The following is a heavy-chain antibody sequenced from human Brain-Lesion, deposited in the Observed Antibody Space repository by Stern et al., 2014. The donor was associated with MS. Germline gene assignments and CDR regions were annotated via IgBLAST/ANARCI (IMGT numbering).Heavy chain of an antibody. CDR1: GGSISSGSDY. D-gene: IGHD5-18*01. CDR2: LPPSGRG. CDR3: ASGYRIFDY. V-gene: IGHV4-61*02. J-gene: IGHJ4*02. Sequence: QLVESGPGLVKPSQTLSLTCTVSGGSISSGSDYWCWIRQPAGKGLEWIGRLPPSGRGFSTPCLQSRVPNSIGTPLNHFCLGTNSATAADTAIYYCASGYRIFDYWGQGILVTVSS.